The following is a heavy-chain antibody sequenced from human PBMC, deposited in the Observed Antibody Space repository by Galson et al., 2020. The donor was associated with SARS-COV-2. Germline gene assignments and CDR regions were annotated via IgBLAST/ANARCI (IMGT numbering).Heavy chain of an antibody. CDR3: ARLLDCSGGSCPHNWFDP. CDR2: IYYSGST. D-gene: IGHD2-15*01. J-gene: IGHJ5*02. Sequence: SETLSLPCTVSGGSISSSSYYWGWIRQPPGKGLEWIGSIYYSGSTYYNPSLKSRVTISVDTSKNQFSLKLSSVTAADTAVYYCARLLDCSGGSCPHNWFDPWGQGTLVTVSS. V-gene: IGHV4-39*01. CDR1: GGSISSSSYY.